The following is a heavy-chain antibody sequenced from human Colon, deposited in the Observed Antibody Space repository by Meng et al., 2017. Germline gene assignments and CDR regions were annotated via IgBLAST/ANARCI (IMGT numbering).Heavy chain of an antibody. CDR2: TSGDGSIK. V-gene: IGHV3-30*18. D-gene: IGHD1-26*01. CDR3: AKGRDTGSHYVPYFDY. CDR1: GFTCSSYG. Sequence: QVQLVQSGGGVVLPGRSLRLSCAASGFTCSSYGMHWVRQAPGKGLEWVVVTSGDGSIKVYADSVKGRFTISRDNSKNTLFLQMDSLRAEDTAVYYCAKGRDTGSHYVPYFDYWGQGALVTVSS. J-gene: IGHJ4*02.